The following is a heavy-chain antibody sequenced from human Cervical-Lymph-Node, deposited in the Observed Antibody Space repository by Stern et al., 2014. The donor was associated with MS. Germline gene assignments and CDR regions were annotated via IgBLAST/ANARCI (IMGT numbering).Heavy chain of an antibody. V-gene: IGHV4-34*01. J-gene: IGHJ4*02. Sequence: QVQLQQWGAGLLKPSETLSLTCAVYGGSFRGYYWSWIRQPPGKGLEWLGEINHSGSTNYNPSLKSRVTISVDTSKNQFSRKLSSVTAADTAVYYCARGARTTVTYFDYWGQGTLVTVSS. CDR2: INHSGST. CDR3: ARGARTTVTYFDY. D-gene: IGHD4-17*01. CDR1: GGSFRGYY.